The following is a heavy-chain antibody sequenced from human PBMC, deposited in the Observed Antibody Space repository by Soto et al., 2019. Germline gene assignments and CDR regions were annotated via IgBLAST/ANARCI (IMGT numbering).Heavy chain of an antibody. D-gene: IGHD3-22*01. Sequence: SGPTLVNPTQTLTLTCRFSGFSLSTSGRCVSWIRQPPEKALDWLGIIDWNDDKFYTTSLKTRLTISKDTSKNQVVLTMTNMDSVDTGPYYCARTRLYDTWGYSYVSDYLGQGTLAT. CDR1: GFSLSTSGRC. J-gene: IGHJ4*02. CDR3: ARTRLYDTWGYSYVSDY. CDR2: IDWNDDK. V-gene: IGHV2-70*01.